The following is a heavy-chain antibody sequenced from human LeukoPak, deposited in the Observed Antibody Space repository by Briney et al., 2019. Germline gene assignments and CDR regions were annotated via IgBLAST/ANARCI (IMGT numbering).Heavy chain of an antibody. CDR2: ISSSGSTI. D-gene: IGHD3-22*01. CDR1: GFSFNDYY. J-gene: IGHJ4*02. Sequence: PGGSLRLSCATSGFSFNDYYMSWIRQAPGKGLEWLSYISSSGSTIYYADSVTGRFTISRDNAKNSLYLQMSSLRAEDTAVYYCARHSHDSSGYHFDYWGQGTLVTVSS. CDR3: ARHSHDSSGYHFDY. V-gene: IGHV3-11*01.